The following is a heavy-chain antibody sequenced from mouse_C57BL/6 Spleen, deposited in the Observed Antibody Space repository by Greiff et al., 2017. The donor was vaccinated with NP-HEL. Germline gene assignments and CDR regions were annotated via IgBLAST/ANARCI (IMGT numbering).Heavy chain of an antibody. CDR3: ARQLRLRFDY. CDR1: GFNIKDYY. J-gene: IGHJ2*01. Sequence: EVQLQQSGAELVKPGASVKLSCTASGFNIKDYYMHWVKQRTEQGLAWGGRIEQEEGETKYAPKFQGKATKTADTSSNTAPLQLSSLTSEDTAVYYCARQLRLRFDYWGQGTTLTVSS. CDR2: IEQEEGET. V-gene: IGHV14-2*01. D-gene: IGHD3-2*02.